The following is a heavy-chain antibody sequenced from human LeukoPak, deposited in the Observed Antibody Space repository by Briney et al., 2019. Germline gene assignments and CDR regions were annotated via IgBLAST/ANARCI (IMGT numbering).Heavy chain of an antibody. CDR1: GFTVSSNY. CDR2: IYSGGST. V-gene: IGHV3-53*01. D-gene: IGHD6-13*01. Sequence: GGSLRISCAASGFTVSSNYMSWVRQAPGKGMEWVSVIYSGGSTYYADSVKGRFTISRDNSKNTLYLQMNSLRAEDTAVYYCAREGPIAAAGHYFDYWGQGTLVTVSS. CDR3: AREGPIAAAGHYFDY. J-gene: IGHJ4*02.